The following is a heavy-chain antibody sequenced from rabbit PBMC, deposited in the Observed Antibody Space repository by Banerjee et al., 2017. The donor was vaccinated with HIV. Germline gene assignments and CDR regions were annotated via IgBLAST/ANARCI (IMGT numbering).Heavy chain of an antibody. V-gene: IGHV1S45*01. J-gene: IGHJ3*01. CDR3: GRSGGGAGYGLYL. CDR1: GFTLSSYW. D-gene: IGHD6-1*01. CDR2: MATDSGGST. Sequence: EESGGGLVQPEGSLTLTCTASGFTLSSYWIWWVRQAPGKGPEWIACMATDSGGSTDYASGAKGRFTISKTSSTTVTLQRTSLTVADTATYFCGRSGGGAGYGLYLWGQGTLVTVS.